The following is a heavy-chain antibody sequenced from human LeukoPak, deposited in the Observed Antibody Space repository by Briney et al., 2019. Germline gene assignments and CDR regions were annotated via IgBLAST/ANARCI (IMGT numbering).Heavy chain of an antibody. J-gene: IGHJ4*02. D-gene: IGHD2-2*01. CDR1: GFTFSSSG. V-gene: IGHV3-30*18. Sequence: GRSLRLSCAASGFTFSSSGMHWVRQAPGKGLEWVAVISNDGNNKYYADSVKGRFTISSDNSKNTQYLQMNSLGAEDTAVYYCAKDRSTSWSLDYWGQGTLVTVSS. CDR3: AKDRSTSWSLDY. CDR2: ISNDGNNK.